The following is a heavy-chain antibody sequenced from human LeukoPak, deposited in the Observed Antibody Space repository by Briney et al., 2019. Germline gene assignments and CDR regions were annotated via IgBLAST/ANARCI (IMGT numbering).Heavy chain of an antibody. V-gene: IGHV1-8*02. CDR1: GYTFTGYY. CDR2: MNPNSGNT. Sequence: ASVKVSCKASGYTFTGYYMHWVRQAPGQGLEWMGWMNPNSGNTGYAQKFQGRVTMTRNTSISTAYMELSSLRSEDTAVYYCARGAAYSGSYYFDYWAREPWSPSPQ. CDR3: ARGAAYSGSYYFDY. D-gene: IGHD1-26*01. J-gene: IGHJ4*02.